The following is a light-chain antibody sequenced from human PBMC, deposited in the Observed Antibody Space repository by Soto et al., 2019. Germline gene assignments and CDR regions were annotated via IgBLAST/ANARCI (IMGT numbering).Light chain of an antibody. CDR1: QSITNNY. Sequence: EIESTQSTGSLSLSPGVSLTLAQRATQTSXXSQSITNNYLAWYQQKPGRAHRLLIYGASSRATGIPDRFSGSGSGTDFTLTIISLQPEDFATYYCQQSYSTPPTFGQGTRLEIK. CDR2: GAS. V-gene: IGKV3-20*01. J-gene: IGKJ5*01. CDR3: QQSYSTPPT.